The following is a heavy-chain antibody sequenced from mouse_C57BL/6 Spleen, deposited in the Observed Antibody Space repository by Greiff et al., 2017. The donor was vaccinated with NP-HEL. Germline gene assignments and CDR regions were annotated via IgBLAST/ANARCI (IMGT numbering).Heavy chain of an antibody. D-gene: IGHD1-3*01. V-gene: IGHV1-52*01. Sequence: VQLQQPGAELVRPGSSVKLSCKASGYTFTSYWMHWVKQRPIQGLEWIGNIDPSDSETHYNQKFKDKATLTVDKSSSTAYMQLSSLTSEDSAVYYCARSPLNWYYFDYWGQGTTLTVSS. CDR2: IDPSDSET. CDR3: ARSPLNWYYFDY. J-gene: IGHJ2*01. CDR1: GYTFTSYW.